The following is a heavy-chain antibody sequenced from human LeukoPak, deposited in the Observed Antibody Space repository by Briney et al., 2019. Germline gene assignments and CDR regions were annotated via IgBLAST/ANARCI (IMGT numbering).Heavy chain of an antibody. CDR2: IIPIFGTA. V-gene: IGHV1-69*13. CDR1: GGTFSSYA. D-gene: IGHD2-21*02. J-gene: IGHJ5*02. CDR3: ARVEGVTARPFDP. Sequence: SVKVSFKASGGTFSSYAISWVRQAPGQGLEWMGGIIPIFGTANYAQKFQGRVTITADESTSTAYMELSSLRSEDTAVYYCARVEGVTARPFDPWGQGTLVTVSS.